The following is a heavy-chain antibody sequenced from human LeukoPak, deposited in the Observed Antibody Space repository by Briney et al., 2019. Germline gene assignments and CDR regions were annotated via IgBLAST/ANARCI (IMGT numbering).Heavy chain of an antibody. CDR1: GFTFSSYA. Sequence: GGSLRLSCAASGFTFSSYAMSWVRQAPGKGLEWVSAISGSGGSAYYADSVKGRFTISRDDSKNTLYLQMNSLRAEDTAVYYCANGGRKFKYYFDYWGQGTLVTVSS. D-gene: IGHD2-15*01. CDR3: ANGGRKFKYYFDY. CDR2: ISGSGGSA. V-gene: IGHV3-23*01. J-gene: IGHJ4*02.